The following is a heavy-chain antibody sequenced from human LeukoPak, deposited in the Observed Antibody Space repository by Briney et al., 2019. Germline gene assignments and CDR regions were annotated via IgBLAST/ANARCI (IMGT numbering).Heavy chain of an antibody. CDR2: ISYDGSNK. CDR3: ARDFRYNYAFA. V-gene: IGHV3-30*04. Sequence: GGPLRLSCAVSGFPFCVYEMNWGRQAPGKGLEWVAVISYDGSNKYYADSVKGRFTISRDNSKNTLYLQMNSLRAEDTAVYYCARDFRYNYAFAWGQGTLVTVSS. J-gene: IGHJ4*02. CDR1: GFPFCVYE. D-gene: IGHD5-18*01.